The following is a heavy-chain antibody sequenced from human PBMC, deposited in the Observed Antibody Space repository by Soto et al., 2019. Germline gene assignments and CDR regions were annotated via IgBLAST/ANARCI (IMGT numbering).Heavy chain of an antibody. D-gene: IGHD3-22*01. CDR1: GFTFSSYA. J-gene: IGHJ3*02. CDR3: AKDSPEYYYDSSGYSDAFDI. Sequence: QPGGSLRLSCAASGFTFSSYAMSWVRQAPGKGLEWVSAISGSGGSTYYADSVKGRFTISRDNSKNTLYLQMNSLRAEDTAVYYCAKDSPEYYYDSSGYSDAFDIWGQGTMVTVSS. V-gene: IGHV3-23*01. CDR2: ISGSGGST.